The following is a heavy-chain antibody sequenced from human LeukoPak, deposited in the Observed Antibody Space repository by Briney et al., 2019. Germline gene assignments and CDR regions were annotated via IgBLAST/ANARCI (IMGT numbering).Heavy chain of an antibody. CDR3: AREMVIVVPAATRRLDY. Sequence: GGSLRLSCAASGFMFSTFWMSWVRQAPGKGLEWVANIKQDGREKYYVDSVKGRFTISRDNAENSLFLQMNSLRVEDTAVYYCAREMVIVVPAATRRLDYWGQGTLVTVSS. J-gene: IGHJ4*02. CDR1: GFMFSTFW. CDR2: IKQDGREK. D-gene: IGHD2-2*01. V-gene: IGHV3-7*01.